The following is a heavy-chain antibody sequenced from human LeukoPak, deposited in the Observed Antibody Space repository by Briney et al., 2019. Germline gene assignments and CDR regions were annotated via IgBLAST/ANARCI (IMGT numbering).Heavy chain of an antibody. CDR1: GGSISSSGYY. D-gene: IGHD3-22*01. CDR3: ATMENDSSGYMVDY. Sequence: SETLSLTCTVSGGSISSSGYYWGWIRQSPGKGLEWIGSFYYSANTYYNPSLKSRVTISVDTSKNQFSLKLSSVTAADTAVYYCATMENDSSGYMVDYWGQGTLVTVSS. V-gene: IGHV4-39*01. J-gene: IGHJ4*02. CDR2: FYYSANT.